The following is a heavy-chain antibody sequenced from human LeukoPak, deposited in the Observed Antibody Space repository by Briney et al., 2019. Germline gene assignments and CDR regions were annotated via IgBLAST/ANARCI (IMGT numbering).Heavy chain of an antibody. V-gene: IGHV4-59*08. Sequence: SETLSLTCTVSGGSISSYYWSWIRQPPGKGLEWIGYIYYSGSTNYNPSLKSRVTISVDTSKNQFSLKLSSVTAADTAVYYCARQRWRHDAFDIWGQGTMVTVSS. J-gene: IGHJ3*02. D-gene: IGHD2-21*02. CDR2: IYYSGST. CDR3: ARQRWRHDAFDI. CDR1: GGSISSYY.